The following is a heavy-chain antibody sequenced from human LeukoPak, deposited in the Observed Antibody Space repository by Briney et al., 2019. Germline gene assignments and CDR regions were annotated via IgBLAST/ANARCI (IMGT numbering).Heavy chain of an antibody. J-gene: IGHJ6*03. CDR2: MNPNSGNT. CDR1: GYTFTSYD. Sequence: GASVKVSCKASGYTFTSYDINWVRQATGQGLEWMGWMNPNSGNTGYAQKFQGRVTMTRNTSISTAYMELSSLRSEDTAVYYCATKTDITIFYYVDVWGKGTTVTVSS. CDR3: ATKTDITIFYYVDV. D-gene: IGHD3-3*01. V-gene: IGHV1-8*01.